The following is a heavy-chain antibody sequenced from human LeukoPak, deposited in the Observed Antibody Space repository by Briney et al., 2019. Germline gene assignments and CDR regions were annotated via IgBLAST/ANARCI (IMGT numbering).Heavy chain of an antibody. CDR1: VYTFTGYY. CDR2: INPNSGGT. D-gene: IGHD6-19*01. CDR3: ARDSQWQNFDL. V-gene: IGHV1-2*02. J-gene: IGHJ2*01. Sequence: GASVNVSCKSSVYTFTGYYMHWVRQAPGQGLAWMGWINPNSGGTNYAQKFQGRVTMTRDTSISTAYMELSRLRSDDTAVYYCARDSQWQNFDLWGRGTLVTVSS.